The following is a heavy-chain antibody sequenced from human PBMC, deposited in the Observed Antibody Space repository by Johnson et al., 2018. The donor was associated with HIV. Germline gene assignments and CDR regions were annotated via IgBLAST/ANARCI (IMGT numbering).Heavy chain of an antibody. CDR3: AKVGGLRWQTWGAFDI. Sequence: VQLVESGGGVVQPERSLRISCAASGFTFNNYGIHWVRQAPGKGLEWVAGISYDGINKYYADSVKGRFTISRDNSKNTLYLQMNSLRAEDTAVYYCAKVGGLRWQTWGAFDIWGQGTMVTVSS. J-gene: IGHJ3*02. CDR2: ISYDGINK. D-gene: IGHD4-23*01. CDR1: GFTFNNYG. V-gene: IGHV3-30*18.